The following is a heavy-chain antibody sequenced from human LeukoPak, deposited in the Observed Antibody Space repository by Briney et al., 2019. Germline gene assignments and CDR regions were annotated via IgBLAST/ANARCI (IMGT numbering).Heavy chain of an antibody. CDR2: INHSGNT. D-gene: IGHD3-16*01. CDR1: GGSFSDYY. V-gene: IGHV4-34*01. J-gene: IGHJ4*02. CDR3: ASRASKRPLGY. Sequence: SETLSLTCAVSGGSFSDYYWNWIRQSPGKGLEWIGEINHSGNTEFNPSLESRVTISVDTSKSQFSLKMSSMTAADMAVYWCASRASKRPLGYWGQGTLVTVSS.